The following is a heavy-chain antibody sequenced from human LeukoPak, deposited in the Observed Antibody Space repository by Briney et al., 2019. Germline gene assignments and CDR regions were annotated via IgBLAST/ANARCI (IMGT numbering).Heavy chain of an antibody. CDR2: INPNSGGT. J-gene: IGHJ3*02. D-gene: IGHD2-21*02. Sequence: ASVKVSCKTSGYTFATHSIIWVRQAPGQGLEWMGWINPNSGGTNYAQKFQGRVTMTRDTAISTAYMELSRLRSDDTAVHYCAGLVVVTAIQEHDAFDIWGQGTMVTVSS. CDR3: AGLVVVTAIQEHDAFDI. CDR1: GYTFATHS. V-gene: IGHV1-2*02.